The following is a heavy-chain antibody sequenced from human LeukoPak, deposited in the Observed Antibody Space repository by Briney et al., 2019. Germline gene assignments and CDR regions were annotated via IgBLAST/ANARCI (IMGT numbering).Heavy chain of an antibody. CDR2: IRYDGSNK. CDR3: AIQYNYDFWSGHQESFPDY. J-gene: IGHJ4*02. V-gene: IGHV3-30*02. CDR1: GFTFSSYG. D-gene: IGHD3-3*01. Sequence: GGSLRLSCAASGFTFSSYGMHWVRQAPGKGLEWVAFIRYDGSNKYYADSVEGRFTISRDNSKNTLYLQMNSLRAEDTAVYYCAIQYNYDFWSGHQESFPDYWGQGTLVTVSS.